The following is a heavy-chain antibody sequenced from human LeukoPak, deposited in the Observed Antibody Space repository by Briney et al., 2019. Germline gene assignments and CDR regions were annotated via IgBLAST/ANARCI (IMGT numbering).Heavy chain of an antibody. D-gene: IGHD3-10*01. CDR2: IYPGDSDI. V-gene: IGHV5-51*01. J-gene: IGHJ3*02. CDR1: GHSFTSYW. CDR3: ASVYYGSGSYPEVAFDI. Sequence: GESLKISCKGSGHSFTSYWIAWVRQMPGKGLEWMGIIYPGDSDIRYSPSFQGQVTISADKSISTAYLQWSSLKASDTAMYYCASVYYGSGSYPEVAFDIWGQGTMVTVSS.